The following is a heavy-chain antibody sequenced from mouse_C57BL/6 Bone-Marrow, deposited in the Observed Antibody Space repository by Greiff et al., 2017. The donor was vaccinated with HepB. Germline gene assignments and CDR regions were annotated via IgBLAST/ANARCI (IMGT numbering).Heavy chain of an antibody. D-gene: IGHD1-1*01. V-gene: IGHV1-59*01. CDR2: IDPSDSYT. CDR3: ARGLRFDV. J-gene: IGHJ1*03. Sequence: VQLKQPGAELVRPGTSVKLSCKASGYAFTSYWMHWVKQRPGQGLEWIGVIDPSDSYTNYNQKFKGKATLTVDTSSSTAYMQLSSLTSEDSAVYYCARGLRFDVWGTGTTVTVSS. CDR1: GYAFTSYW.